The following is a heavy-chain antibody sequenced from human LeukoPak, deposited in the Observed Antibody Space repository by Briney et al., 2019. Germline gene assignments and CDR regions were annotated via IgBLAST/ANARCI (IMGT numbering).Heavy chain of an antibody. CDR2: IYCSGST. CDR3: AGYYGDYVNYYMDV. Sequence: PSETLSLTCTVSGGSISSYYWSWIRQPPGKGLEWIGYIYCSGSTNYNPTLKSRVTISVDTSKNQFSLKLSSVTAADTAVYYCAGYYGDYVNYYMDVWGKGTTVTVSS. CDR1: GGSISSYY. D-gene: IGHD4-17*01. J-gene: IGHJ6*03. V-gene: IGHV4-59*01.